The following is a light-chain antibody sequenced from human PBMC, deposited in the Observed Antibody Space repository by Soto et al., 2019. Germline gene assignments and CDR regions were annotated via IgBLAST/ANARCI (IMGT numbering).Light chain of an antibody. J-gene: IGKJ4*01. CDR3: AQGLQIPLT. CDR2: LGS. V-gene: IGKV2-28*01. Sequence: DIVMTQSPLSLPVTPGEAASISCRSSQSLLHSNGYNYLDWYLQKPGQSPQLLIYLGSNRASGVPDRFSGSGSGTDFTLKISRVEAEDVGVYFCAQGLQIPLTFGGGTKVDIK. CDR1: QSLLHSNGYNY.